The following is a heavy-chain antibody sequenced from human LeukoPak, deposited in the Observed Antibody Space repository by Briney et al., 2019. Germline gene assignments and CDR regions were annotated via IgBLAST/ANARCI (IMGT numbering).Heavy chain of an antibody. V-gene: IGHV1-46*01. J-gene: IGHJ6*03. CDR2: INPSGGST. CDR3: AGGYSSGTYYYYYYYMDV. CDR1: GYTFTSYY. D-gene: IGHD6-25*01. Sequence: GASVKVSCKASGYTFTSYYMHWVRQAPGQGLEWMGIINPSGGSTSYAQKFQGRVTMTRDMSTSTVYMELSSLRSEDTAVYYCAGGYSSGTYYYYYYYMDVWGKGTTVTVSS.